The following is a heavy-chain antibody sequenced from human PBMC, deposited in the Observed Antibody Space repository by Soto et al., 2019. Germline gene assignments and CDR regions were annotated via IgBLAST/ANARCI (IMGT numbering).Heavy chain of an antibody. CDR2: IYYSGST. J-gene: IGHJ3*02. Sequence: QLQLQESGPGLVKPSETLSLTCTVSGGSISSSSYYWGWIRQPPGKGLEWIGSIYYSGSTYYNPSLKSRVTISVDTSKDQFSLKLSSVPAADTAVYYCARTETWANAFDIWGQGTMVTVSS. D-gene: IGHD1-26*01. CDR1: GGSISSSSYY. V-gene: IGHV4-39*01. CDR3: ARTETWANAFDI.